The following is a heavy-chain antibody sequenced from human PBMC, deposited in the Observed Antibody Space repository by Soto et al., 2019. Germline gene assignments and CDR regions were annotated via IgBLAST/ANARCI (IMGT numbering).Heavy chain of an antibody. CDR2: TYYRSKWYN. J-gene: IGHJ5*02. D-gene: IGHD3-22*01. Sequence: PSQTLSLTCAISGDSVSSNSAAWNWIRQSPWRGLDWLGRTYYRSKWYNDYAVSVKSRITNNPDTSKNQFSLQLNSVTPEDTAVYYCARGWVPLSSGWYLNDYYDSSGYYDNWFDPWGQGTLVTVSS. V-gene: IGHV6-1*01. CDR1: GDSVSSNSAA. CDR3: ARGWVPLSSGWYLNDYYDSSGYYDNWFDP.